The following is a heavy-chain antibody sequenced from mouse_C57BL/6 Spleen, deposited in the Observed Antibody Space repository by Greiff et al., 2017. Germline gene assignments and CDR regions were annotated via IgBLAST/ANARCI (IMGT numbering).Heavy chain of an antibody. CDR2: IWSDGST. CDR3: ASYYGNRYYAMDY. V-gene: IGHV2-6*03. CDR1: GFSLTSYG. J-gene: IGHJ4*01. D-gene: IGHD2-1*01. Sequence: QVQLQQSGPGLVAPSQSLSITCTVSGFSLTSYGVHWVRQPPGKGLEWLVVIWSDGSTTYNSALKSRLSISKDNSKSQVFLKMNSLQTDDTAMYYCASYYGNRYYAMDYWGQGTSVTVSS.